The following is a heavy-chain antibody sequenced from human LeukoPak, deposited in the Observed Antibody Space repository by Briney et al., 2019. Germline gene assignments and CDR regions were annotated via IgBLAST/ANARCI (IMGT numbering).Heavy chain of an antibody. D-gene: IGHD1-26*01. CDR3: ARPYSGSYWNWFDP. CDR1: GFTFDDYG. Sequence: GGSLRLSCAASGFTFDDYGMSWVRQAPGKGLEWVSGINWNGGSTGYADSVKGRSTISRDNAKNSLYLRMNSLRAEDTALYYCARPYSGSYWNWFDPWGQGTLVTVSS. V-gene: IGHV3-20*04. CDR2: INWNGGST. J-gene: IGHJ5*02.